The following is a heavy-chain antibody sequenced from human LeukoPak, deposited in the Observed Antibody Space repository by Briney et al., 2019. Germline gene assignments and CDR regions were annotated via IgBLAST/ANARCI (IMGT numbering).Heavy chain of an antibody. CDR3: ARDGGSGYVDY. V-gene: IGHV3-23*01. CDR2: ISGSGGKT. Sequence: GGSLRLSCAASGFTFSSNAVSWVRQAPGKGLEWVSAISGSGGKTFYADSVKGRFTISRDNSKNTLYLQMNSLRAEDTAVYYCARDGGSGYVDYWGQGTLVTVSS. D-gene: IGHD3-3*01. J-gene: IGHJ4*02. CDR1: GFTFSSNA.